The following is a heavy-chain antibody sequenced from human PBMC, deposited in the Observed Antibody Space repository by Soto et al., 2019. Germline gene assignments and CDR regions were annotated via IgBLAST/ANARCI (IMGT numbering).Heavy chain of an antibody. D-gene: IGHD3-16*01. CDR1: GYALTSYG. J-gene: IGHJ3*01. V-gene: IGHV1-18*01. CDR2: ISAYNGNT. CDR3: ARCVSWGRAAFAF. Sequence: GVLVNVSCKASGYALTSYGISWVRLAPRQGLEWMGGISAYNGNTNYAQKPQGRVSMTTDTSTSTAYRELRSLRSDDTAVYYCARCVSWGRAAFAFSGQGTMVTVSS.